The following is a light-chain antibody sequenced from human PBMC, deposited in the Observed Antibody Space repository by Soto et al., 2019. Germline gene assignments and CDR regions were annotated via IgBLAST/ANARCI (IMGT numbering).Light chain of an antibody. V-gene: IGKV1-9*01. Sequence: DIQLTQSPSFLYASVGDTVTITCRADKDLNTYLAWYQQKPGEAPKVLISGASTLQSGVPSRFSGGGSGTEFTLTISSLQPEDFATYYCQQLHSYPITFGGGTKVDI. CDR3: QQLHSYPIT. CDR2: GAS. J-gene: IGKJ4*01. CDR1: KDLNTY.